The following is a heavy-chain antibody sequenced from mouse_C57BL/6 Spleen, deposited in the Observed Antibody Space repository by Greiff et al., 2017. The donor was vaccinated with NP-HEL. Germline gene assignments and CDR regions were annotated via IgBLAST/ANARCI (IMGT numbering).Heavy chain of an antibody. Sequence: EVKVVESGAELVKPGASVKLSCTASGFNIKDYYMHWVKQRTEQGLEWIGRIDPEDGETKYAPKFQGKATITADTSSNTAYLQLSTLTSSDTAVFYCARNYGSPYWYFDVWGTGTTVTVSS. J-gene: IGHJ1*03. CDR2: IDPEDGET. V-gene: IGHV14-2*01. CDR3: ARNYGSPYWYFDV. D-gene: IGHD1-1*01. CDR1: GFNIKDYY.